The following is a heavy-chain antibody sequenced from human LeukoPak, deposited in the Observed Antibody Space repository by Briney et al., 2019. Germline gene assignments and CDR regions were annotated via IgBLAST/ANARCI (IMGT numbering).Heavy chain of an antibody. D-gene: IGHD4-17*01. Sequence: SETLSLTCTVSGGSISSYYWSWIRQPPGKGLEWIGYIYYSGSTNYNPSLKSRVTVSVDTSKNQFSLKLSSVTAADTAVYYCVRHYGPWGQGTLVAVSS. CDR2: IYYSGST. J-gene: IGHJ5*02. V-gene: IGHV4-59*08. CDR3: VRHYGP. CDR1: GGSISSYY.